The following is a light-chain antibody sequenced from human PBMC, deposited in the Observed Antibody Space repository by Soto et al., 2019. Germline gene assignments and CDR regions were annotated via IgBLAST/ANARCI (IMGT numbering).Light chain of an antibody. CDR2: EGS. V-gene: IGLV2-23*03. CDR3: CSYAGSSTFEV. Sequence: QFALTQPASVSGSPGQSITISCTGTSSDVGSYNLVSWCQQHPGKAPKLMIYEGSKRPSGVSNRFSGSKSGNTASLTISGLQAEDEADYYCCSYAGSSTFEVFGTGTK. CDR1: SSDVGSYNL. J-gene: IGLJ1*01.